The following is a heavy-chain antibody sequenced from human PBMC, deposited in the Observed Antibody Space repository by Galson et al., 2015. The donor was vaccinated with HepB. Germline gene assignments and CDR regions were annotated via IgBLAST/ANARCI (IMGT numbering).Heavy chain of an antibody. CDR2: ISGSGGST. CDR1: GFTFSSYA. D-gene: IGHD4-17*01. J-gene: IGHJ4*02. CDR3: ASHYGDYNNPSKSYFDY. Sequence: SLRLSCAASGFTFSSYAMSWVRQAPGKGLEWVSAISGSGGSTYYADSVKGRFTISRDNSKNTLYLQMNSLRAEDTAVYYCASHYGDYNNPSKSYFDYWGQGTLVTVSS. V-gene: IGHV3-23*01.